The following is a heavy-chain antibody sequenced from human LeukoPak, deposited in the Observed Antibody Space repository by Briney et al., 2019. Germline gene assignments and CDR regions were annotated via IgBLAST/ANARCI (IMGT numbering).Heavy chain of an antibody. CDR3: AREGVYSGSLVIFRVFDY. D-gene: IGHD1-26*01. V-gene: IGHV3-21*01. CDR1: GLSFSSYT. CDR2: ISSSSSYI. Sequence: PGGSLRLSCAPSGLSFSSYTIHWVRQAPGKGLEWVSSISSSSSYIYYADSVKGRFTISRDNAKNSLYLQMNSLRAEDTAVYYCAREGVYSGSLVIFRVFDYWGQGTLVTVSS. J-gene: IGHJ4*02.